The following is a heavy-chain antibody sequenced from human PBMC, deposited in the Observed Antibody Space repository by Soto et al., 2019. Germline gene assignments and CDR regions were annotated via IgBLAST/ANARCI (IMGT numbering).Heavy chain of an antibody. J-gene: IGHJ4*02. CDR2: ISSEGNNK. Sequence: QVQLVESGGGVVQPGRSRRLSCAASGFTFSNYAMHWVRQSPVKGLECVTVISSEGNNKYYAKSVKGRFTISRDNSKNTLYLQVISLRDEYTAVYYCARERRGGNSGYYLDYWGQGTLVTVSS. V-gene: IGHV3-30-3*01. CDR3: ARERRGGNSGYYLDY. CDR1: GFTFSNYA. D-gene: IGHD2-21*02.